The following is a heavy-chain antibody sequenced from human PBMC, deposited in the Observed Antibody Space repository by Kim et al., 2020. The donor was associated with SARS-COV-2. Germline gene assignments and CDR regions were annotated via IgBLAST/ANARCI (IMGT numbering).Heavy chain of an antibody. J-gene: IGHJ3*02. CDR2: ISAYNGNT. CDR1: GYTFISYG. V-gene: IGHV1-18*04. D-gene: IGHD3-16*01. CDR3: ARDLPTWGSWLGNAFDI. Sequence: ASVKVSCKASGYTFISYGISWVRQAPGQGLEWMGWISAYNGNTNYAQKLQGRVTMTTDTSTSTAYMELRSLRSDDTAVYYCARDLPTWGSWLGNAFDIWGQGTMVTVSS.